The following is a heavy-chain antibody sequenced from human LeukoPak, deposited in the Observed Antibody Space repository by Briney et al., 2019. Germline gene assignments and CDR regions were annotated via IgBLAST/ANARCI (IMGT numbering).Heavy chain of an antibody. J-gene: IGHJ5*02. Sequence: SETLSLTCTVSGGSISSYYWSWIRQPPGKGLEWIGYIYYSGSTNYNPSLKSRVTISVDTSKNQFSLKLSSVTAADTAVYYCARGPLIRCSSTSCYTDRYNWFDPWGQGTLVTVSS. V-gene: IGHV4-59*01. CDR1: GGSISSYY. CDR2: IYYSGST. D-gene: IGHD2-2*02. CDR3: ARGPLIRCSSTSCYTDRYNWFDP.